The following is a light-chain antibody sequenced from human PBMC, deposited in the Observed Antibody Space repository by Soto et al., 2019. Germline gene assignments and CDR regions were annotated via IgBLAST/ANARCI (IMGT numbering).Light chain of an antibody. V-gene: IGLV1-51*01. CDR3: GSWDSSLSAYV. CDR1: SSNIGGTNY. J-gene: IGLJ1*01. Sequence: QSVLTQPPSASGTPGQKVFISCSGSSSNIGGTNYAYWYQQLPGAAPKLLIYDDNKRPSGIPDRFSGSKSGTSATLGITGFQTGDEADYYCGSWDSSLSAYVFGTGTKVTV. CDR2: DDN.